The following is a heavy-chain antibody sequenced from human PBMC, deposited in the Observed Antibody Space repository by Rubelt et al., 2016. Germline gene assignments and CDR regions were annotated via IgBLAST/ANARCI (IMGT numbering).Heavy chain of an antibody. CDR3: ASYYYDSSGYPPPYFDY. CDR1: GYSISSGYY. CDR2: INHSGST. V-gene: IGHV4-38-2*02. Sequence: QVQLQESGPGLVKPSETLSLTCTVSGYSISSGYYWGWIRQPPGKGLEWIGNINHSGSTNYNPSLMGRVTISVDTSKNQFSLKLSSVTAADTAVYYCASYYYDSSGYPPPYFDYWGQGTLVTVSS. J-gene: IGHJ4*02. D-gene: IGHD3-22*01.